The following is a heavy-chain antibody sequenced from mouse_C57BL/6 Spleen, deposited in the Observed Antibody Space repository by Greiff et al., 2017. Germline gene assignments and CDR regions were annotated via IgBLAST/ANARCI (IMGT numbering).Heavy chain of an antibody. CDR1: GFTFSSYA. CDR2: ISDGGSYT. J-gene: IGHJ1*03. V-gene: IGHV5-4*01. CDR3: ARGGYYGSSYGYFDV. D-gene: IGHD1-1*01. Sequence: EVHLVESGGGLVKPGGSLKLSCAASGFTFSSYAMSWVRQTPEKRLEWVATISDGGSYTYYPDNVKGRFTISRDNAKNNRYLQMSHLKSEDTAMYYCARGGYYGSSYGYFDVWGTGTTVTVSS.